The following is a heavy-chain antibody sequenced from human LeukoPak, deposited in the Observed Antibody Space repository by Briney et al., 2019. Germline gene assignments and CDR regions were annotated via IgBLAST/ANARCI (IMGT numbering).Heavy chain of an antibody. CDR2: ISAYNGNT. CDR3: ARDRVLVGATRRDY. Sequence: ASVKVSCKASGYTFTSYGISWVRQAPGQGLEWMGWISAYNGNTNYAQKLQGRVTMTTDTSTSTAYTELRSLRSDDTAVYYCARDRVLVGATRRDYWGQGTLVTVSS. D-gene: IGHD1-26*01. J-gene: IGHJ4*02. V-gene: IGHV1-18*01. CDR1: GYTFTSYG.